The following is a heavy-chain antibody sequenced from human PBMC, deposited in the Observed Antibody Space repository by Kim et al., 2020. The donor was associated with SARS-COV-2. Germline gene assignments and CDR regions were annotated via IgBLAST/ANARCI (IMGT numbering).Heavy chain of an antibody. V-gene: IGHV4-39*01. CDR3: ASFFYSSAQPSDY. CDR2: IYYSGST. J-gene: IGHJ4*02. D-gene: IGHD6-19*01. Sequence: SETLSLTCTVSGGSISSSSYYWGWIRQPPGKGLEWIGSIYYSGSTYYNPSLKSRVTISVDTSKNQFSLKLSSVTAADTAVYYCASFFYSSAQPSDYWGQGTLVTVSS. CDR1: GGSISSSSYY.